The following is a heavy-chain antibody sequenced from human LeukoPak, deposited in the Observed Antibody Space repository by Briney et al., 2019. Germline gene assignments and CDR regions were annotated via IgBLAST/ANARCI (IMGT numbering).Heavy chain of an antibody. CDR3: AKAREGSGSYYNAYFDY. D-gene: IGHD3-10*01. CDR2: ISGSGGST. V-gene: IGHV3-23*01. CDR1: GFTFSSYA. Sequence: QAGGSLRLSCAASGFTFSSYAMSWVRQAPGKGLEWVSAISGSGGSTYYADSVKGRFTISRDNSKNTLYLQMNSLRAEDTAVYYCAKAREGSGSYYNAYFDYWGQGTLVTVSS. J-gene: IGHJ4*02.